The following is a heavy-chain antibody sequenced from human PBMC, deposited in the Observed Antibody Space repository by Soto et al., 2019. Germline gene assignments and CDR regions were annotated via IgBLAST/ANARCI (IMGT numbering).Heavy chain of an antibody. J-gene: IGHJ4*02. D-gene: IGHD1-1*01. Sequence: SETLSLTCTFSGGSISSGGYYWSWIRQHPGKGLEWIGYIYYSGTTNYNPSLKSRVTISVDKSKNQFSLKLMSLSAADTAVYYCGRLEGLATISYYFDYWGQGALVTVSS. CDR3: GRLEGLATISYYFDY. CDR2: IYYSGTT. CDR1: GGSISSGGYY. V-gene: IGHV4-31*09.